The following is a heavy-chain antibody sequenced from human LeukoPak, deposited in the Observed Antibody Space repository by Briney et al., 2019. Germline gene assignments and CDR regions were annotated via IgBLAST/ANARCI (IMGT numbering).Heavy chain of an antibody. V-gene: IGHV3-23*01. Sequence: GGSLRLSCAASGFTFSNYAMSWVRQAPGKGLEWVSTISGSGGSTYYADSVKGRFTISGDNSKSTVYLQMNSLRAEDTAVYYCAKAAPAALSHYYYGMDVWGQGTTVTVSS. D-gene: IGHD2-2*01. CDR3: AKAAPAALSHYYYGMDV. CDR2: ISGSGGST. CDR1: GFTFSNYA. J-gene: IGHJ6*02.